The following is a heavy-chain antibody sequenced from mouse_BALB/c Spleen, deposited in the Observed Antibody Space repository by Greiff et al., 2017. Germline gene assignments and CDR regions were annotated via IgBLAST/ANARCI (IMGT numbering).Heavy chain of an antibody. CDR1: GYTFTDYE. V-gene: IGHV1-15*01. J-gene: IGHJ2*01. Sequence: QVQLQQSGAELVRPGASVTLSCKASGYTFTDYEMHWVKQTPVHGLEWIGAIDPETGGTAYNQKFKGKATLTADKSSSTAYMELRSLTSEDSAVYYCTRSLTGKAYYFDYWGQGTTLTVSA. CDR2: IDPETGGT. CDR3: TRSLTGKAYYFDY. D-gene: IGHD4-1*01.